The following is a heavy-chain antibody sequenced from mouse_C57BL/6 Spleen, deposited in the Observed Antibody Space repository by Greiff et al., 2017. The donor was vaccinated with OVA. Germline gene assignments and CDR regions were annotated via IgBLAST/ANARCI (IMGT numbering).Heavy chain of an antibody. J-gene: IGHJ1*03. Sequence: EVKVEESGGGLVKPGGSLKLSCAASGFTFSDYGMHWVRQAPEKGLEWVAYISSGSSTIYYADTVKGRFTISRDNAKNTLFLQMTSLRSEDTAMYYCARPSYGSSYGYFDVWGTGTTVTVSS. V-gene: IGHV5-17*01. CDR2: ISSGSSTI. D-gene: IGHD1-1*01. CDR1: GFTFSDYG. CDR3: ARPSYGSSYGYFDV.